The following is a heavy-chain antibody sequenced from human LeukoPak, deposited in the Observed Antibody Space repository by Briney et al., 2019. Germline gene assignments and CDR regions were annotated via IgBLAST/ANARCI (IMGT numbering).Heavy chain of an antibody. CDR3: ARAGGSSWFDP. CDR2: INHSGST. Sequence: SETLSLTCAVYCGSFSGYYWSWIRQPPGKGLEWIGEINHSGSTNYNPSLKSRVTISVDTSKNQFSLKLSSVTAADTAVYYCARAGGSSWFDPWGQGTLVTVSS. CDR1: CGSFSGYY. J-gene: IGHJ5*02. D-gene: IGHD1-26*01. V-gene: IGHV4-34*01.